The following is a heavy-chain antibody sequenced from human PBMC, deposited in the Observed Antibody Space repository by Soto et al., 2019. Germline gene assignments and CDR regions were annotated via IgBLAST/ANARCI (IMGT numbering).Heavy chain of an antibody. CDR3: VRTSLVVAAATREDY. D-gene: IGHD2-15*01. Sequence: EVQLVESGGGLVQPGGSLRLSCAASGFTFSSYWMHWVRQAPGKGLVWVLRINSDGSSTSYADSVKGRFTSSRDNAKNTLYLQMNSLRAEATAVYYCVRTSLVVAAATREDYWRQGTLVTVSS. J-gene: IGHJ4*02. V-gene: IGHV3-74*01. CDR1: GFTFSSYW. CDR2: INSDGSST.